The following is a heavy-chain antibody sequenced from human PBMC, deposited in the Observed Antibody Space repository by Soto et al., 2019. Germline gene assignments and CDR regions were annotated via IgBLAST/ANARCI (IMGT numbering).Heavy chain of an antibody. CDR3: ARSMTTVVTLDY. CDR2: IYYSGST. V-gene: IGHV4-39*01. J-gene: IGHJ4*02. D-gene: IGHD4-17*01. CDR1: GDSISSSSYY. Sequence: TSETLSLTCTVSGDSISSSSYYWVWIRQPPGKGLEWIGSIYYSGSTYYNPSLKSRVTISVDTSKNQFSLKLSSVTAADTAVYYCARSMTTVVTLDYWGQGTLVTVSS.